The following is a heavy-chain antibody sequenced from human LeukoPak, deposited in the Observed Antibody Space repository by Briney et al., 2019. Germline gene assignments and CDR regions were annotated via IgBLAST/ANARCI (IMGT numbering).Heavy chain of an antibody. J-gene: IGHJ2*01. D-gene: IGHD3-16*02. CDR3: ARIRSEDDWYFDL. V-gene: IGHV4-34*01. Sequence: SETLSLTCAVYGGSFSGYYWSWIRQPPGKGLEWIGEINHSGSTNYNPSLKSRVTISVDTSKNQFSLKLSSVTAADTAVYYCARIRSEDDWYFDLWGRGTLVTVSS. CDR2: INHSGST. CDR1: GGSFSGYY.